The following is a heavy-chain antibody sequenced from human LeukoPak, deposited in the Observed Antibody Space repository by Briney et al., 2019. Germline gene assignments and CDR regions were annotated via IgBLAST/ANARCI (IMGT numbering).Heavy chain of an antibody. V-gene: IGHV3-23*01. D-gene: IGHD2-2*01. CDR3: AKDGGYQLTQDNWFDP. CDR2: ISGSGGST. J-gene: IGHJ5*02. Sequence: GSLRLSCAASGFTFSSYAMSWVRQAPGKELEWVSAISGSGGSTYYADPVKGRFTISRDNSKNTLYLQMNSLRAEDTAVYYCAKDGGYQLTQDNWFDPWGQGTLVTVSS. CDR1: GFTFSSYA.